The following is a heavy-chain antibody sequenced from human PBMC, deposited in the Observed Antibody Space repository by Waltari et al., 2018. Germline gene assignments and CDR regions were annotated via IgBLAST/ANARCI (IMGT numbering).Heavy chain of an antibody. D-gene: IGHD2-15*01. V-gene: IGHV4-39*01. CDR2: MYYSGST. CDR1: GDSIRRSSYH. J-gene: IGHJ4*02. Sequence: QLQLQESGPGQVKASETLSLTCTVSGDSIRRSSYHWGRVRQPPGKGLEWIGNMYYSGSTYYNPSLKSRVTISGDTSKSQFSLKLSSVTAADTSMYYCVRHARTTSGGKHFDHWGQGMLVTVSP. CDR3: VRHARTTSGGKHFDH.